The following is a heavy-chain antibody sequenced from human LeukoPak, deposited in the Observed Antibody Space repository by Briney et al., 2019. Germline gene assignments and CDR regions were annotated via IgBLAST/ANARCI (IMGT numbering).Heavy chain of an antibody. D-gene: IGHD3-10*01. Sequence: SETLSLTCTVSGGSISSYYWSWIRQPAGKGLEWIGRIYTSGSTNYNPSLKSRVTMSVDTSKNQFSLKLSSATAADTAVYYCARALLNYYGSGDYFDYWGQGTLVTVSS. J-gene: IGHJ4*02. CDR1: GGSISSYY. CDR3: ARALLNYYGSGDYFDY. CDR2: IYTSGST. V-gene: IGHV4-4*07.